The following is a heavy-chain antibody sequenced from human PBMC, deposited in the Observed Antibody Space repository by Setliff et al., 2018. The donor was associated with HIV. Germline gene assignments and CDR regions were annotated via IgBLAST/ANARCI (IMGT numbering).Heavy chain of an antibody. J-gene: IGHJ5*02. V-gene: IGHV1-2*06. CDR2: ISPNSGDT. CDR1: GYTFTGYD. Sequence: ASVKVSCKASGYTFTGYDIHWVRQAPGQGPEWMGRISPNSGDTNYAQKFQGRVAMTRDTSISTAYMDLTRLRSDDTAVYYCAREDHYDRFLDHWGQGALVTVSS. CDR3: AREDHYDRFLDH. D-gene: IGHD3-22*01.